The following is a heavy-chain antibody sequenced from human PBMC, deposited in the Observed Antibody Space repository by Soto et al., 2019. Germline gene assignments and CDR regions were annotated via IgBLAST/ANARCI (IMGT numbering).Heavy chain of an antibody. Sequence: QVQLVQSGAEVKKPGSSVKVSCKASGGTFSSYAISWVRQAPGQGLEWMGRIIPIFGTANYAQKFQGRVTITADKSMSTAYIGRSSLRSEDTAVHYCARSGDEYCGGCSCYSPDYWGQGALVTVSS. V-gene: IGHV1-69*14. D-gene: IGHD2-15*01. CDR1: GGTFSSYA. CDR2: IIPIFGTA. CDR3: ARSGDEYCGGCSCYSPDY. J-gene: IGHJ4*02.